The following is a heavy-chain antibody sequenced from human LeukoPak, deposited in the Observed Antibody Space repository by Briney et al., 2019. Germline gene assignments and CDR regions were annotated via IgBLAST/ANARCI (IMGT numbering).Heavy chain of an antibody. D-gene: IGHD3-10*01. CDR1: GFMFSSNW. V-gene: IGHV3-21*01. Sequence: GGSLRLSCAASGFMFSSNWMSWVRLAPGKGLEWVSSISSSSGYIHYADSVKGRFTISRDNAKNSLYLQMNSLRAEDTAVYYCARGNYYGSGSHPVDYWGQGTLVTVSS. J-gene: IGHJ4*02. CDR3: ARGNYYGSGSHPVDY. CDR2: ISSSSGYI.